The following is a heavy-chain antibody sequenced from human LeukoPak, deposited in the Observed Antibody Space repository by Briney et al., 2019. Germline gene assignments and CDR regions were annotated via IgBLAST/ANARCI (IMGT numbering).Heavy chain of an antibody. CDR3: ARSSGIAAAGTD. Sequence: GGSLRLSCAASGFTFDDYAMHWVRQAPGKGLEWVSGISWNSGSIGYADSVKGRFTISRDNVKNSLYLQMNSLRAEDTALYYCARSSGIAAAGTDWGQGTLVTVSS. D-gene: IGHD6-13*01. CDR1: GFTFDDYA. J-gene: IGHJ4*02. CDR2: ISWNSGSI. V-gene: IGHV3-9*01.